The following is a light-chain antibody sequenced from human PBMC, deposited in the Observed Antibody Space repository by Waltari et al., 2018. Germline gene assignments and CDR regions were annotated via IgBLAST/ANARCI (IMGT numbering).Light chain of an antibody. CDR3: MQALQTPRYT. CDR1: QSLLHSNGYNY. CDR2: FGS. J-gene: IGKJ2*01. V-gene: IGKV2-28*01. Sequence: DIVMTQSPLSLPVTPGEPASISCRSSQSLLHSNGYNYLDWYRQKPGQSPQLLIYFGSNRASGVPDRFSGSGSGTDFTLKISRVEAEDVGVYYCMQALQTPRYTFGQGTKLEIK.